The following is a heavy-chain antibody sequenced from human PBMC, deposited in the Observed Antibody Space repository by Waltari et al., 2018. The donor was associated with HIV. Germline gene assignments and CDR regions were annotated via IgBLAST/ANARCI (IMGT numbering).Heavy chain of an antibody. Sequence: QVQLVESGGGVVQPGKSLRLSCAASGVTFRNFGRHWVRHAPGKGSGWVSLISNDGSKKYYANSLKGRLTISRANSKNTLYLQMNSLRPDDTAVYYCVRALGDYWGQGTLVTISS. D-gene: IGHD7-27*01. CDR2: ISNDGSKK. J-gene: IGHJ4*02. CDR3: VRALGDY. V-gene: IGHV3-30-3*01. CDR1: GVTFRNFG.